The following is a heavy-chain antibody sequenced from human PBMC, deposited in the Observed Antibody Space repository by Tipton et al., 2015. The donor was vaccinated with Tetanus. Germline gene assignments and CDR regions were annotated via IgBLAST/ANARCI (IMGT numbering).Heavy chain of an antibody. CDR3: ARDSSLGSNSWAFDL. CDR1: GAPVTSGRHH. J-gene: IGHJ3*01. V-gene: IGHV4-61*01. Sequence: TLSLTCSVSGAPVTSGRHHWSWIRLAPGRGLEWIGFVSDSGSTNYNPSVRGRVAISLDTSKNQFSRELTSVTAADAAIYLCARDSSLGSNSWAFDLWGRGTTVTVSS. D-gene: IGHD4-23*01. CDR2: VSDSGST.